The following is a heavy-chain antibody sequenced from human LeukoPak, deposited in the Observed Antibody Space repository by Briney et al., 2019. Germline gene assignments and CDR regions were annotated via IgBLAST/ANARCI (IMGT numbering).Heavy chain of an antibody. CDR1: GYTFSSYW. Sequence: GESLKISCQASGYTFSSYWIAWVRQMPGKGLECMGLIYPLDSDVRYSPALQGQVTISADKSTSTAYLQWSSLKASDTAMYYCARAQRSSTPEVGDVFKTWYFFEYWGQGALVTVSS. CDR3: ARAQRSSTPEVGDVFKTWYFFEY. J-gene: IGHJ4*02. V-gene: IGHV5-51*01. D-gene: IGHD6-13*01. CDR2: IYPLDSDV.